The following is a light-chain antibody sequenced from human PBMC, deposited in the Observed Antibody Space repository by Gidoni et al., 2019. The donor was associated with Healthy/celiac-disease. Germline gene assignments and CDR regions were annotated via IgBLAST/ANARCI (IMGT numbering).Light chain of an antibody. CDR3: QQRSNWPLT. CDR2: DAS. V-gene: IGKV3-11*01. J-gene: IGKJ4*01. CDR1: QSVSSY. Sequence: EIVLSHSPASLSLSPGERATLSCWASQSVSSYLSWYQQKPGQAPMLLIYDASNRATGIPARFSGSGSGTDFTLTISSLEPEDFAVYYCQQRSNWPLTFGGGTKVEIK.